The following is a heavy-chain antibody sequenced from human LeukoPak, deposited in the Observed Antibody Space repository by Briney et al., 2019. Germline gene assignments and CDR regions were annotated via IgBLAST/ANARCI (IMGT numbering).Heavy chain of an antibody. CDR1: GFTFSTYG. D-gene: IGHD6-13*01. J-gene: IGHJ4*02. CDR3: ARDIDPSSSWSPTIDY. V-gene: IGHV3-33*01. CDR2: IWYDGSNK. Sequence: GRSLRLSCAASGFTFSTYGMHWGRQAPGKGLEWVAIIWYDGSNKYYADSVKGRFTISRDNSKNMLYLQMNSLRAEDTAVYFCARDIDPSSSWSPTIDYWGQGTLVTVSS.